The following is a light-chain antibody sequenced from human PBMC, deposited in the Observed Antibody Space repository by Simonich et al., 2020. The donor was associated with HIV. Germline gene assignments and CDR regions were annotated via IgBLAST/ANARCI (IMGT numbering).Light chain of an antibody. V-gene: IGKV3-15*01. Sequence: EIVMTQSPATLSVSPGERATLSCRASQSVSSNLVWYQQKPGQAPRLLIYAASTLQSGVPSRFSGSGSGTDFTLTISCLQSEDFATYYCQQYYSFPWTFGQGTKVEIK. CDR1: QSVSSN. J-gene: IGKJ1*01. CDR3: QQYYSFPWT. CDR2: AAS.